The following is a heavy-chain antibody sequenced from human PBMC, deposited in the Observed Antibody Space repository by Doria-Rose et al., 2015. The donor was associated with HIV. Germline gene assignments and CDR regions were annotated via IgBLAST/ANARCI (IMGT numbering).Heavy chain of an antibody. D-gene: IGHD1-1*01. CDR1: GFTFTSYY. CDR3: ARAVRNGWNELEDY. J-gene: IGHJ4*02. Sequence: KASGFTFTSYYVPWVRQAPGQGLEWMGIINPSDSTTSYAQKFQGRVTLTRDTSTSTVYMELSSLRSEDSAVYYCARAVRNGWNELEDYWGQGTLVTVSS. CDR2: INPSDSTT. V-gene: IGHV1-46*01.